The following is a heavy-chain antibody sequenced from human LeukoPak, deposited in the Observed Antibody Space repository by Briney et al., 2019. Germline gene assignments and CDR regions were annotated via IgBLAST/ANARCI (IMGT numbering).Heavy chain of an antibody. CDR2: IGGSGDTT. V-gene: IGHV3-23*01. D-gene: IGHD2-2*01. J-gene: IGHJ4*02. Sequence: GGSLRLSCAASGFTFRNYALSWVRQAPGKGLEWVSAIGGSGDTTYYADSVKGRFTISRDNSKNTLYLQMNSLRPDDTAVYYCAKVGVRGCSSNTCFIYWGQGTLVTVSS. CDR1: GFTFRNYA. CDR3: AKVGVRGCSSNTCFIY.